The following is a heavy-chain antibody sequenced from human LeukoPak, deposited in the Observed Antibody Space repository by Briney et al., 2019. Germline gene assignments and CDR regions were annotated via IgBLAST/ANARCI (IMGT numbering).Heavy chain of an antibody. Sequence: GGSLRLSCAASGFTFSSDAMNWVRQAPGKGLEWVSGISGSGGSTYYADSVKGRFTISRDNAKNALYLQMNSLRADDTAVYYCARLYCSGGSCSDPGGYWGQGTLVTVSS. CDR1: GFTFSSDA. J-gene: IGHJ4*02. CDR2: ISGSGGST. V-gene: IGHV3-23*01. D-gene: IGHD2-15*01. CDR3: ARLYCSGGSCSDPGGY.